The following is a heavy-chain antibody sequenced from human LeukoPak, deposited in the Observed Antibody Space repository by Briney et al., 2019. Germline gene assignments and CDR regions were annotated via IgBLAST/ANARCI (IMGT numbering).Heavy chain of an antibody. CDR2: ISAYNGNT. D-gene: IGHD3-9*01. Sequence: ASVKASCKASGYTFTSYVISWVRQAPGQGLEWMGWISAYNGNTNYAQKLQGRVTMTTDTSTSTAYMELRSLRSDDTAVYYCAREGFSYDILTGYKPKYYFDYWGQGTLVTVSS. CDR1: GYTFTSYV. CDR3: AREGFSYDILTGYKPKYYFDY. J-gene: IGHJ4*02. V-gene: IGHV1-18*01.